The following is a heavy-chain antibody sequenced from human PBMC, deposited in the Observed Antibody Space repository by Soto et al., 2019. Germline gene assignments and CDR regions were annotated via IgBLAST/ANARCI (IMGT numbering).Heavy chain of an antibody. J-gene: IGHJ6*02. CDR2: INDYNGNT. CDR1: GYTFTSYG. CDR3: ACVSSRGDGGYYHYGMAV. V-gene: IGHV1-18*01. Sequence: ASVKVSCKASGYTFTSYGFSWVRQAPGQGLEWIGWINDYNGNTNYAQKLQGRVTMTTDTSTTTAYMELRSLRSDDTAVYYCACVSSRGDGGYYHYGMAVWGQGTTVTVSS. D-gene: IGHD2-2*01.